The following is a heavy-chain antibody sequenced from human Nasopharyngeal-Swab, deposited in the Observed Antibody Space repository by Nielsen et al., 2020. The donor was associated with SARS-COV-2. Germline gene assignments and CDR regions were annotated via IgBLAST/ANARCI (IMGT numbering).Heavy chain of an antibody. CDR1: GYTLTSYA. CDR2: INAGNGNT. CDR3: ASIVGATNGMDV. D-gene: IGHD1-26*01. V-gene: IGHV1-3*01. J-gene: IGHJ6*02. Sequence: ASVKVSCKASGYTLTSYAMHWVRQAPGQRLEWMGWINAGNGNTKYSQKFQGRVTITRDTSASTAYMELSSLRSEDTAVYYCASIVGATNGMDVWGQGTTVTVSS.